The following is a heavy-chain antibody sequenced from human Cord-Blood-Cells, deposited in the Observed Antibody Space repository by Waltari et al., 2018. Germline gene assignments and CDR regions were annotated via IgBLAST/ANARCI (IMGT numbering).Heavy chain of an antibody. V-gene: IGHV3-53*01. Sequence: EVQLVESGGGLIQPGGSLRLSCAASGFTVSSNYMSWVRQAPGKGLEWVSVIYCGGSTYYADCVKGRFTISRDNSKNTLYLQMNSLRAEDTAVYYCARESPSGDVWSGYYYYYYYMDVWGKGTTVTV. J-gene: IGHJ6*03. CDR1: GFTVSSNY. D-gene: IGHD3-3*01. CDR2: IYCGGST. CDR3: ARESPSGDVWSGYYYYYYYMDV.